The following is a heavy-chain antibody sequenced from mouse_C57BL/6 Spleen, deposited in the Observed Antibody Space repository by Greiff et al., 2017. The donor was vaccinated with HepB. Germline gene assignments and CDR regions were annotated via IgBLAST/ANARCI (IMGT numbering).Heavy chain of an antibody. CDR3: ARGAGTDS. J-gene: IGHJ2*01. D-gene: IGHD4-1*01. CDR2: IYPSDSET. Sequence: QVQLQQPGAELVRPGSSVKLSCKASGYTFTSYWMDWVKQRPGQGLEWIGNIYPSDSETHYNQKFKDKATLTVDKSSSTAYMQLSSLTSEDSAVYYCARGAGTDSWGQGTTLTVSS. V-gene: IGHV1-61*01. CDR1: GYTFTSYW.